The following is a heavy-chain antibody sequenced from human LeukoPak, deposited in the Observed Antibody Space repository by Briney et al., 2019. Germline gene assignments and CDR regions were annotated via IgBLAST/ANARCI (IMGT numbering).Heavy chain of an antibody. J-gene: IGHJ3*02. CDR1: GFTFSSYW. V-gene: IGHV3-7*04. CDR3: ARGAYSGSPHAFDI. CDR2: IKQDGSEK. D-gene: IGHD1-26*01. Sequence: GGSLRLSCAASGFTFSSYWMSWVRQAPGKGLEWVANIKQDGSEKYYVDSVKGRFTISRDNAKNSLYLQMNSLRAEDTAVYYCARGAYSGSPHAFDIWGQGTMVTVSS.